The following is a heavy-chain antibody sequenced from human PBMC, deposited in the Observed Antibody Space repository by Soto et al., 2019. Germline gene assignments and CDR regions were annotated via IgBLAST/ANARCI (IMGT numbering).Heavy chain of an antibody. CDR3: ATNNRASYHFDY. Sequence: VASVKVSCKAFGVTFSSYAISWVRQAPGQGLEWMGGIIPLFGTTNYAPKFQGRVAITADERARTAYMDLSSLKSEDTAVYYCATNNRASYHFDYWGQGTLVTVSS. J-gene: IGHJ4*02. CDR1: GVTFSSYA. D-gene: IGHD3-16*02. V-gene: IGHV1-69*13. CDR2: IIPLFGTT.